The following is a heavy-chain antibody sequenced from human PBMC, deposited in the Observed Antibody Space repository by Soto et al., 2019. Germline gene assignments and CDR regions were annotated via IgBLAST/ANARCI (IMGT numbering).Heavy chain of an antibody. Sequence: SETLSLTCAVYGGSFSGYYWSWIRQPPGKGLEWIGEINHSGSTNYNPSLKSRVTISVDTSKNQFSLKLSSVTAADTAVYYCARGSTIFGVVIYGYYFDDWGQGTLVTVSS. V-gene: IGHV4-34*01. J-gene: IGHJ4*02. CDR1: GGSFSGYY. D-gene: IGHD3-3*01. CDR3: ARGSTIFGVVIYGYYFDD. CDR2: INHSGST.